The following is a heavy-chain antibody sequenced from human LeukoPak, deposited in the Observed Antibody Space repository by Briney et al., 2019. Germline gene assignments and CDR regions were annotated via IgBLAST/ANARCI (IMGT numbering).Heavy chain of an antibody. CDR1: GYTFTSYD. V-gene: IGHV1-8*01. D-gene: IGHD2-15*01. CDR2: MNPNSGNT. CDR3: ARGQGGYCSGGSCSNKNWFDP. Sequence: ASVNVSCKASGYTFTSYDINWVRQATGQGLEWMGWMNPNSGNTGYAQKFQGRVTMTRNTSISTAYMELSSLRSEDTAVYYCARGQGGYCSGGSCSNKNWFDPWGQGTLVTVSS. J-gene: IGHJ5*02.